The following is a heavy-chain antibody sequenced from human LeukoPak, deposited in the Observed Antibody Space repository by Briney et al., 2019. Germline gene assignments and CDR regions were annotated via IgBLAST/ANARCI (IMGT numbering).Heavy chain of an antibody. V-gene: IGHV3-30*18. CDR1: GFTFSSYG. Sequence: GGSLRLSCAASGFTFSSYGMHWARQAPGKGLEWVAVISYDGSNKYYADSVKGRFTISRDNSKNTLYLQMNSLRAEDTAVYYCAKDGAAAGYYFDYWGQGTLVTVSS. CDR3: AKDGAAAGYYFDY. J-gene: IGHJ4*02. D-gene: IGHD6-13*01. CDR2: ISYDGSNK.